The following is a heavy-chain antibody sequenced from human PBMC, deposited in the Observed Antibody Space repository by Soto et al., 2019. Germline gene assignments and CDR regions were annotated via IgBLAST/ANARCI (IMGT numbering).Heavy chain of an antibody. CDR2: ISSSSSYI. CDR3: ARVGVVVAATPSFDY. D-gene: IGHD2-15*01. J-gene: IGHJ4*02. Sequence: EVQLVESGGGLAKPGGSLRLSCAASGFTFSSYIMNWVRQAPGKGLEWVSSISSSSSYISYADSVKGRFTISRDNAKNSLYLQMNSLRAEDTAVDSCARVGVVVAATPSFDYWGQGTLVTVAS. V-gene: IGHV3-21*01. CDR1: GFTFSSYI.